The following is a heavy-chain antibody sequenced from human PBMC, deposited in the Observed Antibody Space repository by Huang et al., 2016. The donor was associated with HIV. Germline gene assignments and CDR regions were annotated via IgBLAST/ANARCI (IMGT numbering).Heavy chain of an antibody. CDR1: GFKFSNYW. CDR3: ARAGGFEI. V-gene: IGHV3-74*01. CDR2: IKIDGRTT. Sequence: EEHLVESGGGLVQPGGSLRRSCEASGFKFSNYWMQWVRQAPGKGLMWVSRIKIDGRTTDYADYVKGRFTISRDNAKNTLYLQMSSLTAEDTAIYYCARAGGFEIWGQGTVVTVSS. D-gene: IGHD2-15*01. J-gene: IGHJ3*02.